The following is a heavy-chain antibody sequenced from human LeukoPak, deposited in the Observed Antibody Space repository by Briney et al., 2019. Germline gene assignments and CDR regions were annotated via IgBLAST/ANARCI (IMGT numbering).Heavy chain of an antibody. Sequence: SETLSLTCAVYGGSFSGYYWSWIRQPPGKGLEWIGEINHSGSTNYNPSLKSRVTISVDTSKNQFSLKLSSVTAADTAVYYCAREYYDILTGYYGVHDYWGQGTLVTVSS. D-gene: IGHD3-9*01. V-gene: IGHV4-34*01. CDR1: GGSFSGYY. J-gene: IGHJ4*02. CDR3: AREYYDILTGYYGVHDY. CDR2: INHSGST.